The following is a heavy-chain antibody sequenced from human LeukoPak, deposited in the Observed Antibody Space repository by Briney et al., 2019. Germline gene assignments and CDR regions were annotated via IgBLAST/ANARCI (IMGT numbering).Heavy chain of an antibody. D-gene: IGHD1-26*01. J-gene: IGHJ4*02. CDR3: ARDLGSSVGATPYFDY. Sequence: ASVKVSCKASGYTFTSYYMHWVRQAPGQGLEWMGIINPSGGSTSYAQKFQGRVTMTRDTSTSTVYMGLSSLRSEDTAVYYCARDLGSSVGATPYFDYWGQGTLVTVSS. CDR1: GYTFTSYY. CDR2: INPSGGST. V-gene: IGHV1-46*01.